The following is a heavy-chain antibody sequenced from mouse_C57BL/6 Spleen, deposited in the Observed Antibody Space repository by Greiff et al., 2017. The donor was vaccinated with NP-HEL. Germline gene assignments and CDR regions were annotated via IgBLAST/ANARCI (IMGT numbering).Heavy chain of an antibody. CDR2: INPSNGGT. Sequence: VKLQQPGTELVKPGASVKLSCKASGYTFTSYWMHWVKQRPGQGLEWIGNINPSNGGTNYNEKFKSKATLTVDKSSSTAYMQLSSLTSEDSAVYYCARGEENYDYDGGDYYAMDYWGQGTSVTVSS. CDR3: ARGEENYDYDGGDYYAMDY. D-gene: IGHD2-4*01. CDR1: GYTFTSYW. J-gene: IGHJ4*01. V-gene: IGHV1-53*01.